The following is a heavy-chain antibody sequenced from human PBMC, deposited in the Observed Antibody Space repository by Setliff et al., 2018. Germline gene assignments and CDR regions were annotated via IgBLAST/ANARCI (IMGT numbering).Heavy chain of an antibody. CDR3: ARSLVGATYSVYFDY. D-gene: IGHD1-26*01. V-gene: IGHV5-51*01. J-gene: IGHJ4*02. Sequence: LGESLKISCKGSGYSFTDYWIAWVRQTPGKGLEWMGTIYPGNADTRYSPSFQGQVTISTDTSINTAFLQWNNLKASDTAIYYCARSLVGATYSVYFDYWGQGALVTVSS. CDR1: GYSFTDYW. CDR2: IYPGNADT.